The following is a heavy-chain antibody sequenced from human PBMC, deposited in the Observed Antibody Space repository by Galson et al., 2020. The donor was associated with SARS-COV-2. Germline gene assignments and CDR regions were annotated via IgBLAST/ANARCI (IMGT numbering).Heavy chain of an antibody. CDR2: ISSSSYI. J-gene: IGHJ4*02. CDR3: ATERYYDSSGYVGYFDY. D-gene: IGHD3-22*01. V-gene: IGHV3-21*01. Sequence: NSGGSLRLSCAASGFTFSSYSMNWVRQAPGNGLEWVSSISSSSYIYYADSVKGRFTISRDNPKNSLYLQMNSLRAEDTAVYYCATERYYDSSGYVGYFDYWGQGTLVTVAS. CDR1: GFTFSSYS.